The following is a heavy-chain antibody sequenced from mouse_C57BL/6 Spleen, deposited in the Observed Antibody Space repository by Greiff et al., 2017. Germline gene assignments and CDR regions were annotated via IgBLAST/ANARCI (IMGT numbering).Heavy chain of an antibody. J-gene: IGHJ3*01. Sequence: EVHLVESGAELVRPGASVKLSCTASGFNIKDDYMHWVKQRPEQGLEWIGWIDPENGDTEYASKFQGKATITADTSSNTAYLQLSSLTSEDTAVYYCTTGVSGFAYWGQGTLVTVSA. CDR1: GFNIKDDY. V-gene: IGHV14-4*01. CDR3: TTGVSGFAY. CDR2: IDPENGDT.